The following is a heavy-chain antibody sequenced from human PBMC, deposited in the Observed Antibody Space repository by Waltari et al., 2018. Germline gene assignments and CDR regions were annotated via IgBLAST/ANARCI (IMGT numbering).Heavy chain of an antibody. D-gene: IGHD1-1*01. Sequence: QVQMQQSGLGLVKPSQTLSLTCAISGDSVPSNIAAWNWIRQSPSGVLELLLRIYHRSQLFDDYAVAVKGRIAINPDTSKNQFSLQLNSVTPDDTGLYYCARSGGRYGSGTFDIWGQGTMVTVSS. V-gene: IGHV6-1*01. J-gene: IGHJ3*02. CDR2: IYHRSQLFD. CDR1: GDSVPSNIAA. CDR3: ARSGGRYGSGTFDI.